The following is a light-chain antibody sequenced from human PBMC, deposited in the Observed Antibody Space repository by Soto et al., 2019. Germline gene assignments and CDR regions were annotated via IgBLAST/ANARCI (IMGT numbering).Light chain of an antibody. Sequence: QSVLTQPPSASGTPGQRVSISCSGSTSNIGNNHVSWYHQLPGTAPKLVVYGNNQRPSGVPDRFSGSKSGTSASLAISGLRPEDEADYFCAAWDDSLSAVVFGGGTKLTVL. CDR1: TSNIGNNH. V-gene: IGLV1-47*01. CDR2: GNN. J-gene: IGLJ2*01. CDR3: AAWDDSLSAVV.